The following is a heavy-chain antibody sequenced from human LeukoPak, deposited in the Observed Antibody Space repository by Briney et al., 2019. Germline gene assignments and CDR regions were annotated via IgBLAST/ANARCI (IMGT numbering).Heavy chain of an antibody. V-gene: IGHV1-8*01. CDR1: GYTFTSYD. Sequence: ASVKVSCKASGYTFTSYDINWVRQATGQGLEWMGWMNPNSGNTGYAQKFQGRVTMTRNTPISTAYMELSSLRSEDTAVYYCARGGIVVVVAATPPPGFDYWGQGTLVTVSS. CDR3: ARGGIVVVVAATPPPGFDY. CDR2: MNPNSGNT. D-gene: IGHD2-15*01. J-gene: IGHJ4*02.